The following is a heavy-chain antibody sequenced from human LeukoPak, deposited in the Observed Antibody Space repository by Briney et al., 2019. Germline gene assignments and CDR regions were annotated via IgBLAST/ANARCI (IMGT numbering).Heavy chain of an antibody. D-gene: IGHD2-2*01. V-gene: IGHV1-18*01. J-gene: IGHJ6*03. Sequence: GASVKVSCKASGYTFTSYGISWVRQAPGQGLEWMGWISAYNGNTNYAQKLQGRVTMTTDTSTSTAYMELRSLRSDDTAVYYCARVRGGVGEYCSSTSCLHRPYYYYYMDVWGKGTTVTVSS. CDR2: ISAYNGNT. CDR1: GYTFTSYG. CDR3: ARVRGGVGEYCSSTSCLHRPYYYYYMDV.